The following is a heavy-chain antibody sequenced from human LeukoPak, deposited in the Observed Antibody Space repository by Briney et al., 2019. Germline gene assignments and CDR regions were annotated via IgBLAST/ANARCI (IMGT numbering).Heavy chain of an antibody. CDR3: ARLDYNSYSTGV. CDR1: GGSISSRSCN. CDR2: IHYSGTT. V-gene: IGHV4-39*01. Sequence: PSETLSLTCTVSGGSISSRSCNWGWIRQPPGKGLEWIGSIHYSGTTYYNPSLKSRVTISVDTSKNQFSLKLSSVTAADTAVYYCARLDYNSYSTGVWGQGTTVTVSS. D-gene: IGHD2-2*03. J-gene: IGHJ6*02.